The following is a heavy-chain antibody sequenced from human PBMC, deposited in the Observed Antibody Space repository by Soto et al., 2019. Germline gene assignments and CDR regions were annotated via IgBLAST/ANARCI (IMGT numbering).Heavy chain of an antibody. Sequence: QVQLVQSGAEVKKPGSSVKVSCKASGGTFSRYAISWVRQAPGQGLEWRGGIIPIFGTANYAQKFQGRVTITADESTSTAYMELSRLRSEDTAVYSCARDRLAAAGNFDYWGQGTLVTVSS. CDR3: ARDRLAAAGNFDY. J-gene: IGHJ4*02. CDR1: GGTFSRYA. CDR2: IIPIFGTA. V-gene: IGHV1-69*12. D-gene: IGHD6-13*01.